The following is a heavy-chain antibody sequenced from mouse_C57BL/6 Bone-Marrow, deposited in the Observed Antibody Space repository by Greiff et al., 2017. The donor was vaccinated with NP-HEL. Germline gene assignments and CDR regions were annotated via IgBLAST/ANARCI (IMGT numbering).Heavy chain of an antibody. CDR2: IRNKANGYTT. CDR3: VKAVGYYEGYYAMDY. D-gene: IGHD2-4*01. Sequence: DVMLVESGGGLVQPGASLRLSCAASGFTFTDYYMSWVRQPPGKAPEWLALIRNKANGYTTEYTASVKGRFTISRDNSQNILYLQMNTLRAEDSATYYCVKAVGYYEGYYAMDYWGQGTSVTVSS. CDR1: GFTFTDYY. J-gene: IGHJ4*01. V-gene: IGHV7-4*01.